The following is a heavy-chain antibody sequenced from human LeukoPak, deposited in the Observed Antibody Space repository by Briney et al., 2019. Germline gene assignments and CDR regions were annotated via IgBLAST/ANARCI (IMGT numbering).Heavy chain of an antibody. Sequence: GASVKVSCKASGYTFTGYGISWVRQAPGQGLEWMGWISAYNGNTNYAQKLQGRVTMTTDTSTSTAYMELRSLRSDDTAVYYCARDPEDSSSSGVDWFDPWGQGTLVTVSS. D-gene: IGHD6-6*01. CDR3: ARDPEDSSSSGVDWFDP. CDR2: ISAYNGNT. J-gene: IGHJ5*02. V-gene: IGHV1-18*01. CDR1: GYTFTGYG.